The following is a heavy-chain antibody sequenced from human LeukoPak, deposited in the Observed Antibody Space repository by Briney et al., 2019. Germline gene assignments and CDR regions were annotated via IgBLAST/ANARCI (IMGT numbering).Heavy chain of an antibody. CDR1: GGSFSGYY. CDR3: ARGLDCSSTSCYQLDP. CDR2: INHSGST. Sequence: SETLSLTCAVYGGSFSGYYWSWIRQPPGKGLEWIGEINHSGSTNYNPSLKSRVTISVDTSKNQFSLKLSSVTAADTAVYYCARGLDCSSTSCYQLDPWGQGTLVTVSS. D-gene: IGHD2-2*01. V-gene: IGHV4-34*01. J-gene: IGHJ5*02.